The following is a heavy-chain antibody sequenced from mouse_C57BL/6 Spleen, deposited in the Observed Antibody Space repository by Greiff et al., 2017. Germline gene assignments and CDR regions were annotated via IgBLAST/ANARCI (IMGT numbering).Heavy chain of an antibody. V-gene: IGHV1-52*01. CDR2: IDPSDSET. Sequence: QVQLQQPGAELVRPGSSVKLSCKASGYTFTSYWMHWVKQRPIQGLEWIGNIDPSDSETHYNQKFKDKATLTVDKSSSTAYMQLSSLTSEDSAVYYCAREMDPYYFDYWGQGTTLTVSS. CDR3: AREMDPYYFDY. D-gene: IGHD2-3*01. CDR1: GYTFTSYW. J-gene: IGHJ2*01.